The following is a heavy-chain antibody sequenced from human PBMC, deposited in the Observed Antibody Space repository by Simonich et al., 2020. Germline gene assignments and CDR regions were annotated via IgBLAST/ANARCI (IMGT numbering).Heavy chain of an antibody. J-gene: IGHJ4*02. CDR1: GFTFSSYA. CDR2: ISYDGNKK. Sequence: QVQLVESGGGVVQPGRSLRLSCAASGFTFSSYAMHWVRQAPGKGLEWVTVISYDGNKKYYADSVKGRFTISRDNSKNTLYLQMNSLRAEDTAVYYCARELSKNGEAAAGYYFDYWGQGTLVTVSS. D-gene: IGHD6-13*01. V-gene: IGHV3-30*07. CDR3: ARELSKNGEAAAGYYFDY.